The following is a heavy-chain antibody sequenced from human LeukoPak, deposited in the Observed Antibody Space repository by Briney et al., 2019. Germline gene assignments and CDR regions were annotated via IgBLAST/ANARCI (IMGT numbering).Heavy chain of an antibody. CDR1: GFTFSSYS. D-gene: IGHD6-13*01. CDR3: ARDGIAAAGTRGPYYYGMDV. Sequence: GRSLRPSCAASGFTFSSYSMNWVRQAPGKGLEWVSSIISSSSYIYYADSVKGRFTISRDDAKNSLYLQMNSLRAEDTAVYYCARDGIAAAGTRGPYYYGMDVWGQGTTVTVSS. V-gene: IGHV3-21*01. CDR2: IISSSSYI. J-gene: IGHJ6*02.